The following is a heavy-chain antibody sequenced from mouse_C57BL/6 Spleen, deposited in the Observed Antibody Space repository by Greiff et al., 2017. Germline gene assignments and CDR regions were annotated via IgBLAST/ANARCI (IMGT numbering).Heavy chain of an antibody. CDR3: AREMYDYDGVYYAMDY. D-gene: IGHD2-4*01. J-gene: IGHJ4*01. CDR1: GYTFTSYD. V-gene: IGHV1-85*01. Sequence: VQLQQSGPELVKPGASVKLSCKASGYTFTSYDINWVKPRPGQGLEWIGWIYPRDGSTKYNEKFKGKATLTVDTSSSTAYMELHSLTSEDSAVYFCAREMYDYDGVYYAMDYWGQGTSVTVSS. CDR2: IYPRDGST.